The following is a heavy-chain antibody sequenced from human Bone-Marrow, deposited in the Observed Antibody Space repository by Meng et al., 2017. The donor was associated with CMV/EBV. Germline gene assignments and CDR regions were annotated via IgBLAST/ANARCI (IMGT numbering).Heavy chain of an antibody. CDR2: IYYNGST. CDR1: GGSVSSGAYY. V-gene: IGHV4-61*08. D-gene: IGHD2-15*01. Sequence: SETLSLTCTVSGGSVSSGAYYWSWIRQPPGKGLEWIGYIYYNGSTNYNPSLKSRVTISVDTSQNQFSLKLSSVTAADTAVYFCARDEFEEYCIGDNCYYYNYGMDVWGQGTTVTVSS. CDR3: ARDEFEEYCIGDNCYYYNYGMDV. J-gene: IGHJ6*02.